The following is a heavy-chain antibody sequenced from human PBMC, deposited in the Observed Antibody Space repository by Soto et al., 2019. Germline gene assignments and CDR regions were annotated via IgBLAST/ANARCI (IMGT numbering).Heavy chain of an antibody. CDR1: GYTFTNYG. D-gene: IGHD3-10*01. J-gene: IGHJ5*02. CDR3: ARGVGSGSYYNQYNWFDP. Sequence: GASVKVSCKASGYTFTNYGISWVRQAHGQGLEWMGWINVYNGNTKYAQKVQGRVTMTTDTSTSTAYMELRSLRSDDTAVYYCARGVGSGSYYNQYNWFDPWGQGTLVTVSS. CDR2: INVYNGNT. V-gene: IGHV1-18*01.